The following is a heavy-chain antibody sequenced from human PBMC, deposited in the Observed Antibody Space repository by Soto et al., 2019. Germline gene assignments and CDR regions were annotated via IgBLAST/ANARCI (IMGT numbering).Heavy chain of an antibody. V-gene: IGHV3-21*01. Sequence: GGSLRLSCAASGFTFSSYSMNWVRQAPGKGLEWVSSISSSSSYIYYADSVKGRFTISRDNAKNSLYLQMNSLRAEDTAVYYCARDRGDYGGNSEFDYWGQGTLVTVSS. CDR2: ISSSSSYI. CDR3: ARDRGDYGGNSEFDY. CDR1: GFTFSSYS. D-gene: IGHD4-17*01. J-gene: IGHJ4*02.